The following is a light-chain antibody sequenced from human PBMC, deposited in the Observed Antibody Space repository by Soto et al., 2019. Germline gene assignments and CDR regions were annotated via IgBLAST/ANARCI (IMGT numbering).Light chain of an antibody. Sequence: EIVLAQSPVTLSMSPGERATLSCRAIQSVSTSLAWYQQKPGQAPRLLIYDASSRATGIPARFNGSGSGTDFSLTISSLEPEDSAVYYCQQRSSWPLGTFGQGTKADIK. CDR1: QSVSTS. J-gene: IGKJ1*01. V-gene: IGKV3-11*01. CDR3: QQRSSWPLGT. CDR2: DAS.